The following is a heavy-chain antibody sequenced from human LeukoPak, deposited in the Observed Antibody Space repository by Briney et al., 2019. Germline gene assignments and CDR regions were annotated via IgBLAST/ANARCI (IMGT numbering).Heavy chain of an antibody. CDR2: IRFSGAT. Sequence: SETLSLTCTVSRGSIVGYFWTWVRQPPGKGLECIGNIRFSGATSYNLSLESRVTISVDSSKSQIFLNLRSVTTADTAVYYCARGNGWHDYWGQGTLVTVSS. D-gene: IGHD6-19*01. CDR1: RGSIVGYF. J-gene: IGHJ4*02. CDR3: ARGNGWHDY. V-gene: IGHV4-59*01.